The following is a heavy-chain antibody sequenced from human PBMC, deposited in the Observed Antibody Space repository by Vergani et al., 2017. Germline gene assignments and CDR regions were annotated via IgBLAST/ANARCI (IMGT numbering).Heavy chain of an antibody. J-gene: IGHJ3*02. Sequence: QVQLVQSGAEVKKPGASVKVSCKASGYTFTSYAMHWVRQAPGQRLEWMGWINAGNGNTKYSQKFQGRVTITRDPSASTAYMELSSLRSEDTAVYYCARVFISPTLLNWNYQFAFDIWGQGTMVTVSS. CDR3: ARVFISPTLLNWNYQFAFDI. D-gene: IGHD1-7*01. CDR2: INAGNGNT. V-gene: IGHV1-3*01. CDR1: GYTFTSYA.